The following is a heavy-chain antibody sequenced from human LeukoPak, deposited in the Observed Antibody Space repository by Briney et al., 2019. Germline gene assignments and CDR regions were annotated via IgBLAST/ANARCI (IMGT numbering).Heavy chain of an antibody. CDR2: VSPSGST. J-gene: IGHJ4*02. D-gene: IGHD2-15*01. CDR1: GGYISSGPFF. CDR3: ARDRGDVVVVAADY. Sequence: SQTLSLTCTVSGGYISSGPFFWSWVRQPAGKGLEWIGRVSPSGSTNYNPSLKSRVTMSVDMSKNHFSLRLSSVTAADTAVYYCARDRGDVVVVAADYWGQGTLVTVSS. V-gene: IGHV4-61*02.